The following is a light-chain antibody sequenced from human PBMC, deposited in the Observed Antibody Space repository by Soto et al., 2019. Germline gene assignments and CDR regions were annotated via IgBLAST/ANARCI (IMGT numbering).Light chain of an antibody. Sequence: IQMTQSPSSLSASIGDRVTITCRASQGIGVRLAWFQQKPGKAPQYLIQSASILQSGVPSRFSGSGSGTEFTLTISSLQPDDFATYYCQHYNSYSEAFGQGTKVDI. V-gene: IGKV1D-16*01. J-gene: IGKJ1*01. CDR1: QGIGVR. CDR2: SAS. CDR3: QHYNSYSEA.